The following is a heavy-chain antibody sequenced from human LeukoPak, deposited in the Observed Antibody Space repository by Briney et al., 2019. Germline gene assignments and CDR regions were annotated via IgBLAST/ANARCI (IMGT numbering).Heavy chain of an antibody. D-gene: IGHD3-16*01. V-gene: IGHV1-46*01. J-gene: IGHJ4*02. CDR1: GYPFTAFS. CDR2: INPGIFTT. Sequence: ASVKVSCKALGYPFTAFSLHWVRQAPGQGPEWMAIINPGIFTTTYAQKLQDRITVTSDTSTATVYMELRSLRLEDTAVYFCARDWAHGSFDLWGQGTLVTVSS. CDR3: ARDWAHGSFDL.